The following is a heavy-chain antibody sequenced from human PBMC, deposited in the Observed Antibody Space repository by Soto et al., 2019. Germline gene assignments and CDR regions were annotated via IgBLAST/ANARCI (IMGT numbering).Heavy chain of an antibody. CDR1: GITFSNAW. V-gene: IGHV3-15*01. CDR3: TTDSADIVVVPATFGMDV. CDR2: IKSITDGGTT. D-gene: IGHD2-2*01. J-gene: IGHJ6*02. Sequence: GGSLRLSCAASGITFSNAWMTWVRPAPGKGLEWVGRIKSITDGGTTDYAAPVKGRFTISRDDSKDTLYLQMNNLRTEDTAVYHCTTDSADIVVVPATFGMDVWGQGTTVTVSS.